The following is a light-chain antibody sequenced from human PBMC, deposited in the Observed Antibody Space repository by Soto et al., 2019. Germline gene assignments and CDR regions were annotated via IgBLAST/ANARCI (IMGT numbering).Light chain of an antibody. CDR3: CSYTSSTSLI. V-gene: IGLV2-14*03. CDR2: DVN. CDR1: SSDIGGYKY. J-gene: IGLJ2*01. Sequence: QSALTQPASVSGSPGQSITISCTGTSSDIGGYKYVSWYQQHPGKVPKLLIFDVNNRPSGVSDRFSGSKPGNTASLTITGLQAEDEAEYYCCSYTSSTSLIFGGGTKVTVL.